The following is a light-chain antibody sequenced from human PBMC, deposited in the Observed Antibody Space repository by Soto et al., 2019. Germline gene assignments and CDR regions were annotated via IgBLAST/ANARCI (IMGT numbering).Light chain of an antibody. CDR1: QSVSSY. J-gene: IGKJ4*01. CDR2: DAS. V-gene: IGKV3-11*01. Sequence: EVVFTQSPGTLSLSPGERATLSCRASQSVSSYLAWYQQKPGQAPRLLIYDASNRATGIPARFSGSGSGTDFTLTISSLEPEDFAVYYCQQRSNWLLTFGGGTTVDI. CDR3: QQRSNWLLT.